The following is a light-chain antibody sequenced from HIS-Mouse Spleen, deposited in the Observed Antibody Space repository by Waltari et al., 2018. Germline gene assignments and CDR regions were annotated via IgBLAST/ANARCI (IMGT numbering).Light chain of an antibody. CDR1: SSDVGSYNL. CDR2: EGS. V-gene: IGLV2-14*02. CDR3: SSYTSSSFNVV. Sequence: QSALTQPASVSGSPGQSITISCPGTSSDVGSYNLVSWYQQHPGKAPKLMIYEGSKRPSGVSNRFSGSKSGNTASLTISGLQAEDEADYYCSSYTSSSFNVVFGGGTKLTVL. J-gene: IGLJ2*01.